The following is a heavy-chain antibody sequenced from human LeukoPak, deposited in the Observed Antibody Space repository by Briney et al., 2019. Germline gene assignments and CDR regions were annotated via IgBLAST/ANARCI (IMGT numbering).Heavy chain of an antibody. D-gene: IGHD6-25*01. Sequence: ASVKVSCKASGYPFTGYYMHWVRQAPGQGLDWMGWINPNSGDTNYAQKFHGRVTMTSDTSINTAYMELSRLTSDDTAVYHGARVADGYYFDNWGQGTLVTVSS. CDR1: GYPFTGYY. CDR2: INPNSGDT. V-gene: IGHV1-2*02. J-gene: IGHJ4*02. CDR3: ARVADGYYFDN.